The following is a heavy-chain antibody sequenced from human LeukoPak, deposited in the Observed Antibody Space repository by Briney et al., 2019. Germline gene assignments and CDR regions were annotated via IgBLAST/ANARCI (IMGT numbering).Heavy chain of an antibody. CDR1: GFSFSTHA. CDR3: AKVWSGWYDY. CDR2: IYYSGGNT. J-gene: IGHJ4*02. Sequence: PGGSLRLSCAASGFSFSTHAMSWVRQAPGKGLEWVSTIYYSGGNTYYADSVKGRFTISRDNSKNTLYLQMNSLRAEDAAVYYCAKVWSGWYDYWGQGTLVTVSS. D-gene: IGHD6-19*01. V-gene: IGHV3-23*01.